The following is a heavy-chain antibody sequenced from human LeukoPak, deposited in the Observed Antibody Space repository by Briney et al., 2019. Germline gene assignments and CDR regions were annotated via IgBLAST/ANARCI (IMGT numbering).Heavy chain of an antibody. CDR1: GYTLTELS. V-gene: IGHV1-2*02. Sequence: ASVKVSCKVSGYTLTELSMHWVRQAPGQGLEWMGWINPNSGGTNYAQKFQGRVTMTRDTSMSTAYMELSRLRSDDTAVYYCAIPIPDSGYEFDYWGQGTLVTVSS. J-gene: IGHJ4*02. CDR2: INPNSGGT. CDR3: AIPIPDSGYEFDY. D-gene: IGHD5-12*01.